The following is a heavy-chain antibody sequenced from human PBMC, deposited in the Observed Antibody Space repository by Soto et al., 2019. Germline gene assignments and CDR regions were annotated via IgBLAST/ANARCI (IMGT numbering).Heavy chain of an antibody. CDR3: AKCSRTTTSRGLFDY. CDR2: ISGGGSST. CDR1: GFSFSSYG. D-gene: IGHD2-2*01. V-gene: IGHV3-23*01. Sequence: GSRTLSGTASGFSFSSYGMSGVRQAPGKGLEWVSVISGGGSSTYYADSVKGRFTISRDNSENTLYLQMNSLRAEDTPIYYCAKCSRTTTSRGLFDYWGQGTLVTV. J-gene: IGHJ4*02.